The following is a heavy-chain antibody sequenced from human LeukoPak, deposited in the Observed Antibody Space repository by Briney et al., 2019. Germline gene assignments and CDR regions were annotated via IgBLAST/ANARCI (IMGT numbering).Heavy chain of an antibody. CDR1: GFTFTSYS. J-gene: IGHJ4*02. V-gene: IGHV3-23*01. CDR2: ISGGGGST. CDR3: AKGGKWDVTPFDY. D-gene: IGHD1-26*01. Sequence: GGSLRLSCAASGFTFTSYSMNWVRQAPGKGLEWVSTISGGGGSTYYADSVKGRFTISRDNSKNALYLQVNSLRAEDTAVYYCAKGGKWDVTPFDYWGQGTLVTVSS.